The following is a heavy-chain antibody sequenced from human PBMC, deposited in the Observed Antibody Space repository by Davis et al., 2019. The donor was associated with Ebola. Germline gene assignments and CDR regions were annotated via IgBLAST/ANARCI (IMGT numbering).Heavy chain of an antibody. J-gene: IGHJ4*02. CDR3: ANLDYGDNSGFDY. D-gene: IGHD4-23*01. V-gene: IGHV3-23*01. CDR1: GFTFSGYA. Sequence: GESLKISCAASGFTFSGYAMSWVRQAPGKGLEWVSAISGSGGSTYYADSVKGRFTISRDNSKNTLYLQMNSLRAEDTAVYYCANLDYGDNSGFDYWGQGTLVTVSS. CDR2: ISGSGGST.